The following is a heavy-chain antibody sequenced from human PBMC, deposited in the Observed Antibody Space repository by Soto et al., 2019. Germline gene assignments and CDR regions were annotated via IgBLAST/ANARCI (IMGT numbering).Heavy chain of an antibody. V-gene: IGHV3-48*01. J-gene: IGHJ4*02. CDR3: ARDQSN. CDR1: GFTFSSYS. Sequence: EVQLVESGGSLVQPGGSLRLSCAASGFTFSSYSMNWVRQAPGKGLEWVSYISTSSSTIYYADSVKGRFTISRDNAKNSLYLQMNSLRVEDTAVYYRARDQSNWGQGTLVTVSS. CDR2: ISTSSSTI.